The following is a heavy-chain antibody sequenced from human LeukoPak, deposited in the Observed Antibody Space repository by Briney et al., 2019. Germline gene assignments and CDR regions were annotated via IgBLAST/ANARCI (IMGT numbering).Heavy chain of an antibody. CDR2: ISAYNGNT. CDR1: GYTFTSYG. D-gene: IGHD3-10*01. V-gene: IGHV1-18*01. J-gene: IGHJ6*02. Sequence: ALVKVSCKASGYTFTSYGISWVRQAPGQGLEWMGWISAYNGNTNYAQKLRGRVTMTTDTSTSTAYMELRSLRSDDTAVYYCARVSLRIDYYYYGMDVWGQGTTVTVSS. CDR3: ARVSLRIDYYYYGMDV.